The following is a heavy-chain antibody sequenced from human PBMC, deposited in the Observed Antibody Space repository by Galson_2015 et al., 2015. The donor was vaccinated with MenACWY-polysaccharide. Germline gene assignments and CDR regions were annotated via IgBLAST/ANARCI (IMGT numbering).Heavy chain of an antibody. J-gene: IGHJ4*02. CDR2: INGGDGKS. V-gene: IGHV1-3*01. D-gene: IGHD6-19*01. Sequence: SVKVSCKAFGYTFSNYAMHWVRQAPGQRLEWLGWINGGDGKSKYSQNFQDRITITRDTSASTVSMELRSLRSEDTAVYYCARTEAGDFRLDYWGQGTLVTVSS. CDR1: GYTFSNYA. CDR3: ARTEAGDFRLDY.